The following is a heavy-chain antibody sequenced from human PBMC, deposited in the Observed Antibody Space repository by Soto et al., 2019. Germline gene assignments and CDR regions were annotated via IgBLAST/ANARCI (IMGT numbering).Heavy chain of an antibody. J-gene: IGHJ4*02. V-gene: IGHV1-2*04. Sequence: GASVKVSCKASGYTFTGYYIHWVRQAPGQGLEWMGWVNPNSGGTNYAQKFQGWVTMTRDTSISTAYMERSRLRSDDTAVYYCVTSRVSIAVAGETEYYFDYWGQGTLVTVSS. CDR3: VTSRVSIAVAGETEYYFDY. CDR2: VNPNSGGT. CDR1: GYTFTGYY. D-gene: IGHD6-19*01.